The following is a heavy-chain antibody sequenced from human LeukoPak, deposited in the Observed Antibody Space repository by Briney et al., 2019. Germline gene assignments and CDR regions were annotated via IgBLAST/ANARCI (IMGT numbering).Heavy chain of an antibody. Sequence: LGGSLRLSCEASGFTFSHYWMHSVRQAPGKGLVWVSRTNTDGSSTSYVDSVKGRFTISRDNANNTMYLQMNSLRAEDTAMYYCVPTDSSGLDWGQGTLVTVSS. CDR1: GFTFSHYW. CDR2: TNTDGSST. CDR3: VPTDSSGLD. D-gene: IGHD3-22*01. V-gene: IGHV3-74*01. J-gene: IGHJ4*02.